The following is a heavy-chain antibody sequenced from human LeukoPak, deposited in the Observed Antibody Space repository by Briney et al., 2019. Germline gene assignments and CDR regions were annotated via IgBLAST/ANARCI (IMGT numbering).Heavy chain of an antibody. D-gene: IGHD3-10*01. CDR3: ARGTDYYGSGSYYYFDY. J-gene: IGHJ4*02. CDR1: GGSFSGYY. Sequence: PSETLSLTCAVYGGSFSGYYWSWIRQPPGKGLEWIGEINRSGSTNYNPSLKSRVTISVDTSKNQFSLKLSSVTTADTAVYYCARGTDYYGSGSYYYFDYWGQGTLVTVSS. CDR2: INRSGST. V-gene: IGHV4-34*01.